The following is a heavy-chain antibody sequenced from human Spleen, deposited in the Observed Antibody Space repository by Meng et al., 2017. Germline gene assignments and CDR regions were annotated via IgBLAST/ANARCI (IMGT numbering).Heavy chain of an antibody. D-gene: IGHD3-16*02. V-gene: IGHV1-46*01. Sequence: ASVKVSCKASGYTFTSYYMHWVRQAPGQGLEWMGIINPSGGSTSYEQKFQGRITMTRDTSTSTVYMELSSLRSEDTAVYYCARVTGGDLITFGGVIGQSAAFDIWGQGTMVTVSS. CDR2: INPSGGST. CDR3: ARVTGGDLITFGGVIGQSAAFDI. CDR1: GYTFTSYY. J-gene: IGHJ3*02.